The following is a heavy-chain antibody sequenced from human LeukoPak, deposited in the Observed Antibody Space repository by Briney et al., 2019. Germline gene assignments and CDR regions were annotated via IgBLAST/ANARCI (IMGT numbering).Heavy chain of an antibody. J-gene: IGHJ5*02. CDR3: ARALSTDDYGDYPEWFDP. D-gene: IGHD4-17*01. Sequence: PGGSQRLSCAASGFTFSDYYMSWIRQAPGKGLEWVSYISSSGSTIYYADSVKGRFTISRDNAKNSLYLQMNSLRAEDTAVYYCARALSTDDYGDYPEWFDPWGQGTLVTVSS. CDR2: ISSSGSTI. V-gene: IGHV3-11*01. CDR1: GFTFSDYY.